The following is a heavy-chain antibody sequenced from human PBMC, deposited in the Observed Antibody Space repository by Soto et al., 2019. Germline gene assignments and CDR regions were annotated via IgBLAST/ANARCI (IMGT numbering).Heavy chain of an antibody. D-gene: IGHD3-9*01. CDR3: ARGEYYDILTGAFDI. CDR1: GGSISSGGYY. J-gene: IGHJ3*02. CDR2: IYYSGST. Sequence: SETLSLTCPVFGGSISSGGYYWSWIRQHPGKGLEWIGYIYYSGSTYYNPSLKSRVTISVDTSKNQFSLKLSSVTAADTAVYYCARGEYYDILTGAFDIWGQGTMVTVSS. V-gene: IGHV4-31*03.